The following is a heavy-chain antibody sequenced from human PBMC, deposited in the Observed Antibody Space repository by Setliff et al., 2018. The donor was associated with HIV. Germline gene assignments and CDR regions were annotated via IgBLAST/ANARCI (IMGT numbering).Heavy chain of an antibody. D-gene: IGHD3-9*01. CDR1: GEFVSSGGNY. CDR3: AGGRYFRDIRDSRFDF. CDR2: IYYSGET. Sequence: ASETLSLTCTVFGEFVSSGGNYWGWVRQLPGKALEWIGYIYYSGETYYSPSLKSRVTISLDTSQSQFSLSLTSVTAADTAMYYCAGGRYFRDIRDSRFDFWGQGMLVTVSS. J-gene: IGHJ4*02. V-gene: IGHV4-31*03.